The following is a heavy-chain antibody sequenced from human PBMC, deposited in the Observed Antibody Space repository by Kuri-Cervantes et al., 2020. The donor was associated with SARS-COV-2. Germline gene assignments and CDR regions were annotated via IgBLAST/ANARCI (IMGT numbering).Heavy chain of an antibody. Sequence: GESLKISCAASRFTFSSYAMHWVRQAPGKGLEWVALTSFDGTKKYYADSVRGRVTISRDNSKNTLYLQMNSLRPEDTAVYYCARSSDTAMERELDNWGQGTLVTVSS. CDR1: RFTFSSYA. J-gene: IGHJ4*02. D-gene: IGHD5-18*01. V-gene: IGHV3-30*04. CDR3: ARSSDTAMERELDN. CDR2: TSFDGTKK.